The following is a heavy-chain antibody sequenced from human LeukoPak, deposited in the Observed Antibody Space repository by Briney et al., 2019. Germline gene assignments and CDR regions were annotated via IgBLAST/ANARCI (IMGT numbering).Heavy chain of an antibody. CDR3: ARASSGSFDY. V-gene: IGHV3-74*01. D-gene: IGHD1-26*01. CDR1: GFTFSNYW. Sequence: GGSLRLSCAASGFTFSNYWMHWVRQTPGKGLVWVSRINSDGSTTSYADSVKGRFTISRDNAKNTLYLQMNSLRAEDTAVYYCARASSGSFDYWGQGTLVTVPS. J-gene: IGHJ4*02. CDR2: INSDGSTT.